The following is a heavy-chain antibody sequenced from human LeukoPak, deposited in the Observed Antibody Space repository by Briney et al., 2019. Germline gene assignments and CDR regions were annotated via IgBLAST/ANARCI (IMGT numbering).Heavy chain of an antibody. V-gene: IGHV4-34*01. D-gene: IGHD4-23*01. CDR2: INHSGST. Sequence: PSETLSLTCAVYGGSFSGYYWSWIRQPPGKGLEWIGEINHSGSTNYNPSLKSRVTISVDTSKNQFSLKLSSVTAADTAVYYCARGPRDSPGGYYYYYYMDVWGKGTTVTISS. CDR3: ARGPRDSPGGYYYYYYMDV. J-gene: IGHJ6*03. CDR1: GGSFSGYY.